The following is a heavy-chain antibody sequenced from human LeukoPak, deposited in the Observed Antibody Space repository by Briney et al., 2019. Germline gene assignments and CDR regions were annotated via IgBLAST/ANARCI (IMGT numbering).Heavy chain of an antibody. CDR3: ARDRSSPPDS. CDR1: AFTLSRYW. V-gene: IGHV3-7*01. D-gene: IGHD6-19*01. J-gene: IGHJ4*02. Sequence: GGSLRLSCAASAFTLSRYWLSWVRQAPGKGLEWVASIEQDGSQKYYVDSVRGRFTISRDNAKNSLYLQMNSLRAEDTAVYYCARDRSSPPDSWGQGTLVTVSS. CDR2: IEQDGSQK.